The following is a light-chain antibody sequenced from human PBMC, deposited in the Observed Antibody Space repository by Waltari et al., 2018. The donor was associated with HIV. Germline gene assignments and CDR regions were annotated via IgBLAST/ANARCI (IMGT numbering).Light chain of an antibody. CDR2: DSS. V-gene: IGKV3-15*01. Sequence: EIVVTQFPAALSVSPGERASLSCTVRQSVSTYLAWYHQVPGQAPRLLISDSSNRATGVPDRFSGSGSGTHFILTISSLQSEDSGVYYCQQYSDWPRAFGLGTKVEV. CDR3: QQYSDWPRA. CDR1: QSVSTY. J-gene: IGKJ1*01.